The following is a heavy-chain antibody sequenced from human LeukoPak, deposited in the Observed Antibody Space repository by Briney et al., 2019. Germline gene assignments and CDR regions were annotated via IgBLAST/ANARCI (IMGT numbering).Heavy chain of an antibody. CDR3: ARDQMISAAGLDY. Sequence: GGSLRLSCAASGFTFSNYGMSWVRQAPGKGLEWVAVISYDGSNKYFADSVKGRFTISRDNSKNTLYLQMNSLRAEDTAVYYCARDQMISAAGLDYWGQGTLVTVSS. D-gene: IGHD6-13*01. CDR2: ISYDGSNK. J-gene: IGHJ4*02. CDR1: GFTFSNYG. V-gene: IGHV3-30*03.